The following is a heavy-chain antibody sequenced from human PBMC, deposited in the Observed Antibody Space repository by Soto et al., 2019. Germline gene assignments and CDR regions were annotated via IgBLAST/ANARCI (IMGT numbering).Heavy chain of an antibody. Sequence: PSETLSLTCAVYGGSFSSYYWSWIRQPPGKGLEWIGEINHSGSTNYNPSLKSRVTISVDTSKNQFSLKVSSMTAADTAVYYCARVDTASDYWGQGTLVTVSS. CDR1: GGSFSSYY. V-gene: IGHV4-34*01. CDR2: INHSGST. CDR3: ARVDTASDY. J-gene: IGHJ4*02. D-gene: IGHD5-18*01.